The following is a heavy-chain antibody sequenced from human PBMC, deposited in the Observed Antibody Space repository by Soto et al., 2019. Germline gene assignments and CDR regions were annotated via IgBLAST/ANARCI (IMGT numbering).Heavy chain of an antibody. CDR2: INHSGST. D-gene: IGHD3-9*01. CDR3: ARGLGAWLRYFDWTYTSYYYYMDV. J-gene: IGHJ6*03. Sequence: PSETLSLTCAVYGGSFSGYYWSWIRQPPGKGLEWIGEINHSGSTNYNPSLKSRVTISVDTSKNQFSLKLSSVTAADTAVYYCARGLGAWLRYFDWTYTSYYYYMDVWGKGTTVTVSS. CDR1: GGSFSGYY. V-gene: IGHV4-34*01.